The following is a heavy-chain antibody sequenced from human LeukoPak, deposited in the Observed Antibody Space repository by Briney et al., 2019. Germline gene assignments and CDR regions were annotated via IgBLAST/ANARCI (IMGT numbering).Heavy chain of an antibody. Sequence: PSETLSLTCTVSGGSISSSNFYWGWIRQPPGKGLELIGSISNRGSTYYNPSLQSRVTISLDTSKNQFSLKLSSVTAADTAVYYCVRDPPGYPFDYWGQGTLVTVSS. CDR3: VRDPPGYPFDY. CDR2: ISNRGST. J-gene: IGHJ4*02. D-gene: IGHD2-15*01. CDR1: GGSISSSNFY. V-gene: IGHV4-39*07.